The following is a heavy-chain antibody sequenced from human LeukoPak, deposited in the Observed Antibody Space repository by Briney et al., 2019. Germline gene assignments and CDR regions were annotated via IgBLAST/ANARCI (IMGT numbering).Heavy chain of an antibody. J-gene: IGHJ4*02. Sequence: GGSLRLSCAASGLTFSSYAMHWVRQAPGKGLEYVSAISSNGGSTYYANSVKGRFTISRDNSKNTLYLQMGSLRAEDMAVYYCARSDHTMVRGEDYWGQGTLVTVSS. V-gene: IGHV3-64*01. CDR1: GLTFSSYA. D-gene: IGHD3-10*01. CDR2: ISSNGGST. CDR3: ARSDHTMVRGEDY.